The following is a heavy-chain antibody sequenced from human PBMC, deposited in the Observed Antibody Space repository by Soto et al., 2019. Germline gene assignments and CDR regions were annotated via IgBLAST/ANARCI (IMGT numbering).Heavy chain of an antibody. CDR1: GFIFRDYY. CDR3: AREGGGTYPDY. J-gene: IGHJ4*02. CDR2: ISSSGNSI. Sequence: QVQLVESGGGLVKPGGSLRLSCAVSGFIFRDYYMSWIRQAPGKGLECVSYISSSGNSIYYADSVKGRFTISRDNAKNSLYLQMNSLRAEDTAIYYCAREGGGTYPDYWGQGTLVTVSS. D-gene: IGHD2-15*01. V-gene: IGHV3-11*01.